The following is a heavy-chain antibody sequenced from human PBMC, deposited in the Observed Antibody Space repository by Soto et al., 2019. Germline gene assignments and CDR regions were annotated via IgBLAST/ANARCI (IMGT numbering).Heavy chain of an antibody. CDR3: ARFHWYFDL. CDR2: IYYSGST. J-gene: IGHJ2*01. Sequence: QVQLQESGPGLVKPSEILSLTCTVSGGSVSSYYWSWIRQPPGKGLEWIGYIYYSGSTNYNPSLKSRVTIAVDTSKNKFSLKLSSVTAADTAVYYCARFHWYFDLWGRGTLVTVSS. V-gene: IGHV4-59*08. CDR1: GGSVSSYY.